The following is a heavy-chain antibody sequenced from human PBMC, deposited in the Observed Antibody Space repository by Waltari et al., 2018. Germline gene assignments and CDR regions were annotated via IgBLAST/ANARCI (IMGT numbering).Heavy chain of an antibody. D-gene: IGHD5-12*01. CDR1: GFTFSSYA. J-gene: IGHJ4*02. V-gene: IGHV4-38-2*01. CDR3: ARGKGVEMATILGY. CDR2: IYHSGST. Sequence: VQLLESGGGLVQPGGSLRLSCAASGFTFSSYAMSWVRQAPGKGLEWIGSIYHSGSTYYNPSLKSRVTISVDTSKNQFSLKLSSVTAADTAVYYCARGKGVEMATILGYWGQGTLVTVSS.